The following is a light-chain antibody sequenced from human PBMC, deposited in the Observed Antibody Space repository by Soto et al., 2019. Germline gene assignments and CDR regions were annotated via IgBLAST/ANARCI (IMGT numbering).Light chain of an antibody. V-gene: IGKV3-20*01. J-gene: IGKJ1*01. CDR2: GAS. Sequence: EIVLTQSPATLSLSPGEIATLSCSASQSVISSYLAWYQQKPGQAPRLLIYGASSRATGIPDRFSGSGSGTDFTLTISRLEPEDFAVYYCQQYGSSPRTFGQGTKVDIK. CDR3: QQYGSSPRT. CDR1: QSVISSY.